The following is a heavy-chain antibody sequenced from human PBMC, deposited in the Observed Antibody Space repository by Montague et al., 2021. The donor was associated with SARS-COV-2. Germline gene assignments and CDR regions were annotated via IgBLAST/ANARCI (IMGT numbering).Heavy chain of an antibody. D-gene: IGHD4-17*01. CDR2: IYDGGST. V-gene: IGHV4-59*02. Sequence: SETLSLTCIVSGSSVRSYYWSWIRQPPGRGLEWIGYIYDGGSTXXXPSXXXRVTISVDTSKNQFSLKLSSVTAADTAVDYCARENTVTTFGGPYYIDSWGQGTLVTVSA. J-gene: IGHJ4*02. CDR1: GSSVRSYY. CDR3: ARENTVTTFGGPYYIDS.